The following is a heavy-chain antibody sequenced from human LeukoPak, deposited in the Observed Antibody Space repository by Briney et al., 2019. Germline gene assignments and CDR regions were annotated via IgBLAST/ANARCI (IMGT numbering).Heavy chain of an antibody. D-gene: IGHD6-13*01. J-gene: IGHJ4*02. V-gene: IGHV3-9*01. Sequence: PGGSLRLSCAASGFTFDDYAMHWVRQAPGKGLEWVSGISWNSGSIGYADSVKGRFTISRDNAKNSLYLQMNSLRAEDTALYYCAKGQPTRYSSSWYFDYWGQGTLVTVSS. CDR1: GFTFDDYA. CDR2: ISWNSGSI. CDR3: AKGQPTRYSSSWYFDY.